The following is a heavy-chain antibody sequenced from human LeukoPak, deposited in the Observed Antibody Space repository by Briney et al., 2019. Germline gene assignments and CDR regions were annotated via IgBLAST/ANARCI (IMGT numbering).Heavy chain of an antibody. J-gene: IGHJ4*02. CDR1: GFTFSSYA. Sequence: GGSLRLSCAASGFTFSSYAMSWVRQAPGKGLEWVSAISGSGGSTYYADSVKGRFTISRDNSKNTLYLQMNSLRAEDTAVYYCAKGRGIVVVPAAYFDYWGQGTLVTVSS. CDR3: AKGRGIVVVPAAYFDY. V-gene: IGHV3-23*01. CDR2: ISGSGGST. D-gene: IGHD2-2*01.